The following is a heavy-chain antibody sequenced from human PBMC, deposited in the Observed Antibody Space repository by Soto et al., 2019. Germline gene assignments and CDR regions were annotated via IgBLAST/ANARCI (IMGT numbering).Heavy chain of an antibody. CDR1: GFTFSSYA. V-gene: IGHV3-23*01. J-gene: IGHJ4*02. D-gene: IGHD1-26*01. CDR2: ISGSGGST. CDR3: ARRGSGSYYDY. Sequence: EVQLLESGGGLVQPGGSLRLSCAASGFTFSSYAMRWVRQAPGKGLEWVSAISGSGGSTYYADSVKGRFTISRDNSKNTLYLQMNTLRAEDTAVYYCARRGSGSYYDYWGQGTLVSVSS.